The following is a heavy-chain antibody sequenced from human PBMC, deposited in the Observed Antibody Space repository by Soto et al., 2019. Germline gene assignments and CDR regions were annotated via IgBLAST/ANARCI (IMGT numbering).Heavy chain of an antibody. CDR3: ARDPYDFWSGYFY. CDR1: GFTFSSYA. Sequence: GGSLRLSCAASGFTFSSYAMSWVRQAPGKGLEWVSSISGSGGTIYYADSVKGRFTISRDNAKNSLYLQMNSLRAEDTAVYYWARDPYDFWSGYFYWGQGTLVTVSS. D-gene: IGHD3-3*01. J-gene: IGHJ4*02. CDR2: ISGSGGTI. V-gene: IGHV3-23*01.